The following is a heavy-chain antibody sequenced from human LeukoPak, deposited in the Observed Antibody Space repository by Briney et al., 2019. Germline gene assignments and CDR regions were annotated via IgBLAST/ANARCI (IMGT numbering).Heavy chain of an antibody. CDR3: ILDAAGPAY. Sequence: VGRIKGKTDGGTTDYAAPVLGRFTILRDDSKNTLYLEMNKLKTEDTAVYYCILDAAGPAYWGQGTLVTVSS. J-gene: IGHJ4*02. CDR2: IKGKTDGGTT. V-gene: IGHV3-15*01. D-gene: IGHD6-13*01.